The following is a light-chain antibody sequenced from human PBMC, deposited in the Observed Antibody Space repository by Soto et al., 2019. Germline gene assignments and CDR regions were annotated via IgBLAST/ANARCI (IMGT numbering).Light chain of an antibody. V-gene: IGKV1-39*01. Sequence: DIQMTQSPSSLSASVGDRVTITCRASQNIYSYLNWYQQKPGKAPKLLIYFASSLQSGVPSRFSGSGSGTDSTLTITSLQPEDFATYYCQQSDSSLPTFGPGTKVDIK. CDR1: QNIYSY. J-gene: IGKJ3*01. CDR3: QQSDSSLPT. CDR2: FAS.